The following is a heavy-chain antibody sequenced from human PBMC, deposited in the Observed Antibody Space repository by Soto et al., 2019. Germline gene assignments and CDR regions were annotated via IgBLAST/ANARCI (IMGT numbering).Heavy chain of an antibody. CDR2: YHSGGST. V-gene: IGHV4-30-4*01. D-gene: IGHD2-15*01. Sequence: QVQLQESGSGLVKPSQSLSLTCTVSGVSLNTADTWWSWIRQSPGKGLEFIGYYHSGGSTYYDASFRRRVIISADTSNSEFSLKLSSVTVADTAVYFCVRCRQNESGNDYGLDVWGQGTTVTVSS. CDR1: GVSLNTADTW. J-gene: IGHJ6*02. CDR3: VRCRQNESGNDYGLDV.